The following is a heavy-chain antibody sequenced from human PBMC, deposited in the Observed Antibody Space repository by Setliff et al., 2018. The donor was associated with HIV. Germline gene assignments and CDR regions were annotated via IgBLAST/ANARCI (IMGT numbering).Heavy chain of an antibody. V-gene: IGHV3-74*01. D-gene: IGHD2-8*01. CDR2: INSDGSST. Sequence: GGSLRLSCAASGFTFSSYWMHWVRQAPGKGLVWVSHINSDGSSTSYADSVKGRFTISRDNAKNTLYLQMNSLRAEDTAVYYCARGATDRYCYNGVCLNLDCWGQGAMVTVSS. J-gene: IGHJ4*02. CDR1: GFTFSSYW. CDR3: ARGATDRYCYNGVCLNLDC.